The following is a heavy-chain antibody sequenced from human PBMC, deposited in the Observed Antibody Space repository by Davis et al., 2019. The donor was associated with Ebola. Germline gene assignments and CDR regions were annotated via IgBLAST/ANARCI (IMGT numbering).Heavy chain of an antibody. CDR1: GGNFKTHA. CDR3: TRGIARRRSGSWFDP. J-gene: IGHJ5*02. D-gene: IGHD2-15*01. CDR2: MNPDSGNT. Sequence: ASVKVSCKASGGNFKTHAIIWVRQAPGQGLEWMGWMNPDSGNTGYAQKFQGRVTMTRDTSITTAYMELSSLSSDDTAVYYCTRGIARRRSGSWFDPWGQGTPVTVSS. V-gene: IGHV1-8*01.